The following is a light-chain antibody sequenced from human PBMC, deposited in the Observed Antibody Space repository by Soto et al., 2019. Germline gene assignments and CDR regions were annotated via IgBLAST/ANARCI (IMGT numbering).Light chain of an antibody. CDR3: QQYNSFWT. Sequence: EIQMTQSPSTLSASVGDRVTITCRASQSISSWLAWYQQKPGKAPKLLIYDASYLERGVPSRFSGSGSGTEFTLTISSLQPDDLATYYCQQYNSFWTVGQGTKVDI. CDR2: DAS. J-gene: IGKJ1*01. CDR1: QSISSW. V-gene: IGKV1-5*01.